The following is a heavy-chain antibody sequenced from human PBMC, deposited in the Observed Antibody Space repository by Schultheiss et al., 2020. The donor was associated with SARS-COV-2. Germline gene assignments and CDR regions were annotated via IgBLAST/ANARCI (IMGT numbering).Heavy chain of an antibody. Sequence: SETLSLTCAVYGGSFSGYYWSWIRQPPGKGLEWIGEINHSGSTNYNPSLKSRVTISVDTSKNQFSLKLSSVTAADTAVYYCARRGSSSTGNYYYYMDVWGKGTTVTVSS. CDR3: ARRGSSSTGNYYYYMDV. CDR2: INHSGST. CDR1: GGSFSGYY. J-gene: IGHJ6*03. D-gene: IGHD6-6*01. V-gene: IGHV4-34*01.